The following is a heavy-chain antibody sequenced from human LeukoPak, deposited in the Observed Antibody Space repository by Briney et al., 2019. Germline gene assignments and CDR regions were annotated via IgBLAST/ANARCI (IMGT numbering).Heavy chain of an antibody. D-gene: IGHD1-1*01. J-gene: IGHJ4*02. CDR1: GFNINTYT. V-gene: IGHV3-23*01. CDR2: IRNSDGMT. CDR3: AKGQERESRLDS. Sequence: PGQSLRLSCDASGFNINTYTMYWVRQAPGQGLEWVSGIRNSDGMTYYADPVRGRFTISTDNFKNTLYLQMNSLRAEDTALYYCAKGQERESRLDSWGQGTLVTVSS.